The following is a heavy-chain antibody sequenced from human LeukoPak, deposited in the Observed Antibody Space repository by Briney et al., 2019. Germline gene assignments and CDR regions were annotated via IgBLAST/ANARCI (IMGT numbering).Heavy chain of an antibody. V-gene: IGHV1-69*06. J-gene: IGHJ3*02. D-gene: IGHD3-10*01. CDR1: GGTFSSYA. CDR3: ARDLGLGSYRLFHDAFDI. CDR2: IIPIFGTA. Sequence: GASVKVSCKASGGTFSSYAISWVRQAPGQGLEWMGGIIPIFGTANYAQKFQGRVTITADKSTSTAYMELSSLRSEDTAVYYCARDLGLGSYRLFHDAFDIWGQGTMVTVSS.